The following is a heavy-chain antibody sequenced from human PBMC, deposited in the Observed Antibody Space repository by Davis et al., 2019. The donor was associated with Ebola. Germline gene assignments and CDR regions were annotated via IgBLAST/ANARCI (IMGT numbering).Heavy chain of an antibody. CDR1: VGSFSGYY. D-gene: IGHD3-9*01. V-gene: IGHV4-34*01. CDR2: INQSGST. Sequence: MPSETLSLTCAVYVGSFSGYYWTWIRQPPGKGLEWIGEINQSGSTNYNPSLKSRVTIAVDTSKNQFSLRLSSVTAADTAVYYCARGGYYEILTGYYDTFDIWGRGTRVTVSS. J-gene: IGHJ3*02. CDR3: ARGGYYEILTGYYDTFDI.